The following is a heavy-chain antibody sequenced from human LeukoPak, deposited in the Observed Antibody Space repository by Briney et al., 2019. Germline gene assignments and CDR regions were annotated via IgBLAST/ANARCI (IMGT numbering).Heavy chain of an antibody. J-gene: IGHJ4*02. D-gene: IGHD2-2*02. CDR1: GFTFSSYA. CDR2: ISSNGGST. CDR3: VKDFDIVVVPAAIGAAGDY. V-gene: IGHV3-64D*06. Sequence: GGSLRLSCSASGFTFSSYAMHWVRQAPGKGLEYVSAISSNGGSTYYADSVKGRFTISRDNSKNTLYLQMSSLRAEDTAVYYCVKDFDIVVVPAAIGAAGDYWGQGTLDTVSS.